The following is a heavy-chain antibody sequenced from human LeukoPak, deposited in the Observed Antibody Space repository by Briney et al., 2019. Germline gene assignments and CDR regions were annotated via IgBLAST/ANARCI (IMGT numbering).Heavy chain of an antibody. J-gene: IGHJ4*02. CDR1: GFTFSSYA. Sequence: GGSLRLSCAASGFTFSSYAMSWVRQAPGKGLEWVSAISGSGGSTYYADSVKGRFTISRDNSKNTLYLQMNSLRAEDTVVYYCAKDPSSSSGSIGDYWGQGTLVTVSS. V-gene: IGHV3-23*01. D-gene: IGHD3-22*01. CDR2: ISGSGGST. CDR3: AKDPSSSSGSIGDY.